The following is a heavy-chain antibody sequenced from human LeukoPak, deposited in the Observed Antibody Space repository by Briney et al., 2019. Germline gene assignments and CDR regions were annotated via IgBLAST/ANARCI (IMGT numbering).Heavy chain of an antibody. CDR2: IKQDGSER. CDR3: ARNRVVGATYFDY. D-gene: IGHD1-26*01. J-gene: IGHJ4*02. Sequence: QAGGSLRLSCVASGFSFNEYSMNWVRQAPGKGPEWVANIKQDGSERYYVDSAKGRFTISRDNTKNSLYLEMDSLRAEDTAVYYCARNRVVGATYFDYGGQETLVTVSS. V-gene: IGHV3-7*01. CDR1: GFSFNEYS.